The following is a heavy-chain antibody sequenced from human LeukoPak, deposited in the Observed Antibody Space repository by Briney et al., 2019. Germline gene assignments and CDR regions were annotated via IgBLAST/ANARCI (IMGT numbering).Heavy chain of an antibody. CDR1: GFTFSSYS. Sequence: GGSLRLSCAASGFTFSSYSMNWVRQAPGKGLEWVSYISSSSSTIYYADSVKGRFTISRDNAKNSLYLQMNSLRAEDTAVYYCASPRRGIVAGKDYWGQGTLVTVSS. V-gene: IGHV3-48*04. CDR3: ASPRRGIVAGKDY. CDR2: ISSSSSTI. J-gene: IGHJ4*02. D-gene: IGHD6-19*01.